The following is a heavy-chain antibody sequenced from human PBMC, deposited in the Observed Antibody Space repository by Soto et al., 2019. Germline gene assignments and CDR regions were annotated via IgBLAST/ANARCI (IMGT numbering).Heavy chain of an antibody. CDR1: GFTFSSFG. CDR2: IWYDGSKE. CDR3: TREGTFGSGSNEAWFDP. J-gene: IGHJ5*02. V-gene: IGHV3-33*08. Sequence: GGSLRLSCTASGFTFSSFGMNWVRQAPGKGLEWVALIWYDGSKEYYADSVKGRFTISRDDSKNTLYLQMDSLRAEDTAVYYCTREGTFGSGSNEAWFDPWGQGTLVTVSS. D-gene: IGHD6-25*01.